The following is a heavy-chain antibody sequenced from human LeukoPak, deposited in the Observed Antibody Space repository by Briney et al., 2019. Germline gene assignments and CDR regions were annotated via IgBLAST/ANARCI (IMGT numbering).Heavy chain of an antibody. CDR3: ARGYTYGQLDS. V-gene: IGHV1-8*01. Sequence: ASVKVSCKTSGYTFTNYGINWVRQAPGQGLEWMAWMNPNSGHMDFTQKFQGRLTMTRNTPMSTAHMELSSLRSDDTAVYYCARGYTYGQLDSWGQGTLVTVSS. J-gene: IGHJ4*02. CDR1: GYTFTNYG. D-gene: IGHD5-18*01. CDR2: MNPNSGHM.